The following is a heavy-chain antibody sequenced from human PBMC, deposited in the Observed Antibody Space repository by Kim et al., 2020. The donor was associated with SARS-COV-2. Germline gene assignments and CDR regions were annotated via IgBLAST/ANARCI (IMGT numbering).Heavy chain of an antibody. J-gene: IGHJ4*02. CDR1: GYTLTELS. D-gene: IGHD5-12*01. V-gene: IGHV1-24*01. CDR2: FDPEDGET. Sequence: ASVKVSCKVSGYTLTELSMHWVRQAPGKGLEWMGGFDPEDGETIYAQKFQGRVTMTEDTSTDTAYMELSSMRSEDKAVYYCATRGGGYSGYEREIYFDYWGQGTLVNVSS. CDR3: ATRGGGYSGYEREIYFDY.